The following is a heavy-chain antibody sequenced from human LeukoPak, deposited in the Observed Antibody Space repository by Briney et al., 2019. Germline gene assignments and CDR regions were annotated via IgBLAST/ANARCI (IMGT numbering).Heavy chain of an antibody. CDR1: GFTFSSRW. D-gene: IGHD6-13*01. CDR3: ARSYSIAAAYDY. CDR2: ISYDGSNK. J-gene: IGHJ4*02. V-gene: IGHV3-30*03. Sequence: GGSLRLSCTASGFTFSSRWMTWVRQPPGKGLEWVAVISYDGSNKYYADSVKGRFTISRDNSKNTLYLQMNSLRAEDTAVYYCARSYSIAAAYDYWGQGTLVTVSS.